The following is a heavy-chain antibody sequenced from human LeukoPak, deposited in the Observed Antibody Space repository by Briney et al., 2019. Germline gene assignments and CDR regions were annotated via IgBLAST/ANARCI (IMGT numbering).Heavy chain of an antibody. V-gene: IGHV4-4*07. D-gene: IGHD3-9*01. CDR3: ARSLLRYFDWLPPHNDAFDI. CDR2: IYTSGST. CDR1: GGSISSYY. J-gene: IGHJ3*02. Sequence: SETLSLTCTVSGGSISSYYWSWIRQPAGKGLEWIGRIYTSGSTNYNPSLKSRVTISVDTSKNQFSLKLSSVTAADTAVYYCARSLLRYFDWLPPHNDAFDIWGQGTMVTVSS.